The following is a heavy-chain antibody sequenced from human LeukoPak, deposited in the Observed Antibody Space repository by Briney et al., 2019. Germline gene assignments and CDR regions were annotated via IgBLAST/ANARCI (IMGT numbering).Heavy chain of an antibody. Sequence: VASVNVSCKASGYTFTSYAMNWVRQAPGQGLEWMGWINTNTGNPTYAQGFTGRFVFSLDTSVSTAYLQISSLKAEDTAVYYCARGVRSIAAPSDYWGQGTLVTVSS. CDR3: ARGVRSIAAPSDY. CDR2: INTNTGNP. V-gene: IGHV7-4-1*02. CDR1: GYTFTSYA. D-gene: IGHD6-6*01. J-gene: IGHJ4*02.